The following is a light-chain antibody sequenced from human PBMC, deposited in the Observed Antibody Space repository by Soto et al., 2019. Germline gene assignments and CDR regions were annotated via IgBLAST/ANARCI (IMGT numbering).Light chain of an antibody. Sequence: DIQMTQSPSSLSASVGDRVTITCRASQTISNYLNWYQQKPGKAPKLLIYAASSLQGGVPSRFSGSGSGTDFTLTISSLQPEDFATYYCQQSYSIPIFTFGPGTKVDIK. J-gene: IGKJ3*01. V-gene: IGKV1-39*01. CDR2: AAS. CDR3: QQSYSIPIFT. CDR1: QTISNY.